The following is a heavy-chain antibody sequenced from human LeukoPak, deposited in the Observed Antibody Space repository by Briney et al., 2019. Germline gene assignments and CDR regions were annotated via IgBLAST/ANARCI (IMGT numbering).Heavy chain of an antibody. J-gene: IGHJ4*02. Sequence: PGGSLRLSCADSGFTFSSYWMTWVRQAPGKGLEWEANINQDGSKKDHVDSVKGRFTISRDNAKKTLYLQMDSLRTDDTAVYYCTTDRGYSTLDDWGQGTLVTVSS. V-gene: IGHV3-7*01. CDR2: INQDGSKK. D-gene: IGHD3-10*01. CDR1: GFTFSSYW. CDR3: TTDRGYSTLDD.